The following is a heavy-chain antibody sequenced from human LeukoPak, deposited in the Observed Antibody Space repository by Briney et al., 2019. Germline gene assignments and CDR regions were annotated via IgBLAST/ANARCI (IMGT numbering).Heavy chain of an antibody. CDR3: AQSIAAAVPNFDY. Sequence: GGSLRLSCAASGFTFSSYAMSWVRQAPGKGLEWVSAISGSGGSTYYADSVKGRFTISRDNSKDTLYLQMNSLRAEDTAVYYCAQSIAAAVPNFDYWGQGTLVTVSS. D-gene: IGHD6-13*01. CDR2: ISGSGGST. J-gene: IGHJ4*02. CDR1: GFTFSSYA. V-gene: IGHV3-23*01.